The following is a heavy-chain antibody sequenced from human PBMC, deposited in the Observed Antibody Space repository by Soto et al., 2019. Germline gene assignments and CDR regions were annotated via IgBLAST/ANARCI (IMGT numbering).Heavy chain of an antibody. CDR2: IYYSGST. D-gene: IGHD6-13*01. Sequence: QLQLQESDPGLVKPSETLSLTCTVSGGSISSSSYYWGWIRQPPGKGLEWIGSIYYSGSTYYNPSLKSRVTISVATSKNQFSLKLSSVTAADTAVYYCARDLAAADRESDYNWFDPWGQGTLVTVSS. CDR1: GGSISSSSYY. J-gene: IGHJ5*02. CDR3: ARDLAAADRESDYNWFDP. V-gene: IGHV4-39*02.